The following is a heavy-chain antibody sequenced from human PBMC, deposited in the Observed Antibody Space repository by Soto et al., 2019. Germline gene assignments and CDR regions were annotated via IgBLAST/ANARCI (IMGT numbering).Heavy chain of an antibody. CDR2: IYHTGHT. D-gene: IGHD3-16*01. CDR3: ARVMGEFRLPGSLDFDF. CDR1: KFSISSGDF. J-gene: IGHJ4*02. V-gene: IGHV4-38-2*02. Sequence: KPXATLRLTCTVSKFSISSGDFWCWIRQSPGKGLEWIATIYHTGHTYYNPSLKSRVTISVDTSENHFSLKLSSVTAADTAFYYCARVMGEFRLPGSLDFDFWGQGTLVTVSS.